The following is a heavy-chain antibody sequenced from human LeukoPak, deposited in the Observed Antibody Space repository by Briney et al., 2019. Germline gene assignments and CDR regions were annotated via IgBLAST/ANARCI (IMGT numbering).Heavy chain of an antibody. D-gene: IGHD7-27*01. CDR1: GYTLTELS. CDR2: INPNSGGT. J-gene: IGHJ4*02. CDR3: ARDTKDGESDY. V-gene: IGHV1-2*06. Sequence: ASVKVSCKVSGYTLTELSMHWVRQAPGQGLEWMGRINPNSGGTNYAQKFQGRVTMTRDTSISTAYMELSRLRSDDTAVYYCARDTKDGESDYWGQGTLVTVSS.